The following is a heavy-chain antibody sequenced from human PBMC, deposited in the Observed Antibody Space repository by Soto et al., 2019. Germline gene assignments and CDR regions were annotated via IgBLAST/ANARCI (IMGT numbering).Heavy chain of an antibody. Sequence: PGGSLRLSCAASGFPFSSYSMNWVRQAPGKGLEWVSSISSSSSYIYYADSVKGRFTISRDNAKNSLYLQMNSLRAEDTAVYYCARDLADSSGYYYVWGQGTLVTVSS. V-gene: IGHV3-21*01. CDR1: GFPFSSYS. D-gene: IGHD3-22*01. CDR2: ISSSSSYI. CDR3: ARDLADSSGYYYV. J-gene: IGHJ4*02.